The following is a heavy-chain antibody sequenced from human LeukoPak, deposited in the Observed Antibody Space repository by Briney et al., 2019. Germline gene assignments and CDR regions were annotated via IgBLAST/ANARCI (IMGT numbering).Heavy chain of an antibody. CDR2: ISAYNGNT. Sequence: ASVKVSCKASGYTFTSYGISWVRQAPGQGLEWMGWISAYNGNTNNAQKLQGRVTMTTDTSTSTAYMELRSLRSDDTAVYYCARVRGYGSGSYYTVSHYFDYWGQGTLVTVSS. CDR1: GYTFTSYG. CDR3: ARVRGYGSGSYYTVSHYFDY. V-gene: IGHV1-18*01. J-gene: IGHJ4*02. D-gene: IGHD3-10*01.